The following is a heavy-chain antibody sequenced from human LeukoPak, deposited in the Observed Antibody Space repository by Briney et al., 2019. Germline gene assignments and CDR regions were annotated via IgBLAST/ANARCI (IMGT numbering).Heavy chain of an antibody. D-gene: IGHD5-24*01. CDR2: ISTGSSYI. Sequence: GGSLRLSCAASGFTFSSYTMNWVRQAPGKGLEWVSSISTGSSYIYYANSVKGRFTISRDSAKNSLYLQMNSLRAEDTAVYCCARDRLGVEMSTINRFDYWGQGTLVAVSS. V-gene: IGHV3-21*01. CDR1: GFTFSSYT. CDR3: ARDRLGVEMSTINRFDY. J-gene: IGHJ4*02.